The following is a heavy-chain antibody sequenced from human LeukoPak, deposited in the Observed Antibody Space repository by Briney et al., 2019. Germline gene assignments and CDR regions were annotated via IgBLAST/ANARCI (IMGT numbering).Heavy chain of an antibody. J-gene: IGHJ4*02. Sequence: PSETLSLXCAVYGGSFSGYYWIWICQPPGKGLEWIGEINHSRSTSYNPSLKSRVSISIDTANNKFSLKLSSVTAADTAVYYCARDGLRRRIMTTFGGGGQFDYWGQGTLVTVSS. CDR1: GGSFSGYY. V-gene: IGHV4-34*01. CDR3: ARDGLRRRIMTTFGGGGQFDY. CDR2: INHSRST. D-gene: IGHD3-16*01.